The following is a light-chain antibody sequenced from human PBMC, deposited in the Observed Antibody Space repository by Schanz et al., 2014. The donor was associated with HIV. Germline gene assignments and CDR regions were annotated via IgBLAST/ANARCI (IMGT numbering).Light chain of an antibody. CDR1: QSVSNNF. V-gene: IGKV3-20*01. J-gene: IGKJ1*01. Sequence: EIVLTQSPGTLSLSPGERATLSCRASQSVSNNFLAWYQQKPGQAPRLLIYGASSRAPGISDRFSGSGSGTDFTLTISSLEPEDFAVYYCQQYGSSPWTFGQGTKVEIK. CDR3: QQYGSSPWT. CDR2: GAS.